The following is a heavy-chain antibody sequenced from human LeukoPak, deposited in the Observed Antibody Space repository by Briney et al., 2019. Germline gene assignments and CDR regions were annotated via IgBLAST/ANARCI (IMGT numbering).Heavy chain of an antibody. V-gene: IGHV5-51*01. J-gene: IGHJ3*01. CDR2: NYHGDSDT. Sequence: PGESMQIFCQGSGYHFANYWLGCVRQMPRKSRAWMGVNYHGDSDTKYSPSFPGQVLISVDKSISTASLQGGSLQSSDAAMYFCARGGRSTGDVVDVWGQGTMVTVS. CDR3: ARGGRSTGDVVDV. D-gene: IGHD1-14*01. CDR1: GYHFANYW.